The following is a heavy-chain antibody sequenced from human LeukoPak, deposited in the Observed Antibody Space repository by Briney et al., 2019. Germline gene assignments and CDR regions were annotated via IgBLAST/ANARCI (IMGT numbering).Heavy chain of an antibody. CDR1: GFTVSSNY. CDR3: ARVMGSWYFDY. CDR2: IYSGGST. Sequence: GGSLRLSCVVSGFTVSSNYMSWVRQAPGKGLEWVSVIYSGGSTYYADSVKGRFAISRDNSKNTLYLQMNSLRAEDTAVYYCARVMGSWYFDYWGQGTLVTVSS. V-gene: IGHV3-66*01. D-gene: IGHD6-13*01. J-gene: IGHJ4*02.